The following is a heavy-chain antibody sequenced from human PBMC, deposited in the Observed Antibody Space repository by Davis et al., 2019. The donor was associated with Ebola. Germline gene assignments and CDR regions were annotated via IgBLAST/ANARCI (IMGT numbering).Heavy chain of an antibody. Sequence: PGGSLRLSCAASGFTFSDHYMDWVRQAPGKGLEWVGRTRNKANSYTTEYAASVKGRFTISRDDSKNSLYLQMNSLRAEDTAVYYCAREYYYGMDVWGQGTTVTVSS. CDR2: TRNKANSYTT. CDR3: AREYYYGMDV. CDR1: GFTFSDHY. J-gene: IGHJ6*02. V-gene: IGHV3-72*01.